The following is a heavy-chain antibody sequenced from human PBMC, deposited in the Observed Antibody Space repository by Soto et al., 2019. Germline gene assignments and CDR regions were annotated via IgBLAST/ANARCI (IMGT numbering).Heavy chain of an antibody. CDR3: ARGADCSGGSCYSASVFY. Sequence: SETLSLTCTVSGGSISSGGYYWSWIRQHPGKGLEWIGYIYYSGSTYYNPSLKSRVTISVDTSKNQFSLKLSSVTAADTAVYYCARGADCSGGSCYSASVFYWGQGTLVTVSS. CDR2: IYYSGST. CDR1: GGSISSGGYY. D-gene: IGHD2-15*01. V-gene: IGHV4-31*03. J-gene: IGHJ4*02.